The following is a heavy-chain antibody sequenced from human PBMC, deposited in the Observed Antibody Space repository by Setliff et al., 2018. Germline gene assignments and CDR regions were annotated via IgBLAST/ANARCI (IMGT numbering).Heavy chain of an antibody. CDR3: ACLDWGEKFYNVDV. D-gene: IGHD7-27*01. CDR2: INGVGTIT. Sequence: PGGSLRLSCAASGFTFSNYWMYWVRQVPGKGLVWVSRINGVGTITHYADSVKGRFTISRDNDKKTLYLQMNSLRGEDTAVYFCACLDWGEKFYNVDVWGKGTTVTVSS. V-gene: IGHV3-74*01. CDR1: GFTFSNYW. J-gene: IGHJ6*03.